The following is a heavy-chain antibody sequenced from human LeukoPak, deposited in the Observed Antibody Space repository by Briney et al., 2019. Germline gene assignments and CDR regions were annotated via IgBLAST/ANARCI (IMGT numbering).Heavy chain of an antibody. Sequence: PGGSLRLSCAASGFTFSSYSMNWVRQAPGKGLEWVSSISSSSSYIYYADSVKGRFTIPRDNAKNSLYLQMNSLRAEDTAVYYCARDLYYGSGPLRNYYGMDVWGQGTTVTVSS. CDR1: GFTFSSYS. V-gene: IGHV3-21*01. CDR2: ISSSSSYI. CDR3: ARDLYYGSGPLRNYYGMDV. D-gene: IGHD3-10*01. J-gene: IGHJ6*02.